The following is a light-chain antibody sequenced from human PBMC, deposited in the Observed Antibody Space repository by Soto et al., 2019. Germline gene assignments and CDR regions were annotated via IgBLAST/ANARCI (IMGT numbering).Light chain of an antibody. CDR3: SSYTSTMTNV. CDR1: SSDVGGYNS. Sequence: QSVLTQPASVSGSPGESITISCTGTSSDVGGYNSVSWYQHHPGKAPKLILYDVVDRPSGVSYRFSGSKSGNTASLTISWLQAADEADYFCSSYTSTMTNVFGSGTKVTVL. CDR2: DVV. J-gene: IGLJ1*01. V-gene: IGLV2-14*03.